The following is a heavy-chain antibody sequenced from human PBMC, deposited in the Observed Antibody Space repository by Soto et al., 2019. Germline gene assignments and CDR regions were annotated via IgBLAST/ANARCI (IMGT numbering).Heavy chain of an antibody. V-gene: IGHV3-66*01. Sequence: EVQLVESGGRLVQPGGSLRLSCAASGFTVSSNYMSWVRQAPGKGLEWVSVIDSGGSTYYADSVKGRFTISRDNSKNTLYLQMNSLRAEDTAVYYCASYYCSGGSCYPGWFDPWGQGTLVTVSS. CDR1: GFTVSSNY. J-gene: IGHJ5*02. CDR3: ASYYCSGGSCYPGWFDP. CDR2: IDSGGST. D-gene: IGHD2-15*01.